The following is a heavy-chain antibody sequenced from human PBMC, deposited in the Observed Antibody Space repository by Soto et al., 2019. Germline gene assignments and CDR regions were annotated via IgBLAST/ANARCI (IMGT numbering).Heavy chain of an antibody. CDR1: GYTFTSYY. V-gene: IGHV1-46*01. J-gene: IGHJ6*02. D-gene: IGHD2-2*01. CDR3: ARYIVVVPARDYYYGMDV. CDR2: INPSGGST. Sequence: ASVKVSCKASGYTFTSYYMHWVRQAPGQGLEWMGIINPSGGSTSYAQKFQGRVTMTRDTSTSTVYMELSSLRSEDTAVYYCARYIVVVPARDYYYGMDVWGQGTTVTVSS.